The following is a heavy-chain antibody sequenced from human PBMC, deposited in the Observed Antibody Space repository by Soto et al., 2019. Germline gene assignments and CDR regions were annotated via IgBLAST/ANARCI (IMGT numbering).Heavy chain of an antibody. V-gene: IGHV4-30-4*01. Sequence: QVQLQESGPGLVKPSQTLSLTCTVSGGSISRGDYYWSWIRQPPGKGLEWIGYISYSANTYYNPSLKSRLTISVDTSKNQFSLKLSSVTAADTAVYYCARISTGYCITTSCPLGGFDSWGQGTLVTVSS. CDR1: GGSISRGDYY. J-gene: IGHJ5*01. D-gene: IGHD2-2*01. CDR2: ISYSANT. CDR3: ARISTGYCITTSCPLGGFDS.